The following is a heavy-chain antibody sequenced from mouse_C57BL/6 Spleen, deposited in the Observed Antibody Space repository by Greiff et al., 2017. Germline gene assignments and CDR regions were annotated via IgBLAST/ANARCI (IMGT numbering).Heavy chain of an antibody. J-gene: IGHJ4*01. CDR1: GYTFTSYW. D-gene: IGHD1-1*01. CDR2: INPSSGYT. Sequence: QVQLQQSGAELAKPGASVKLSCKASGYTFTSYWMHWVKQRPGQGLEWIGYINPSSGYTKYNQKFKDKATLTEDKSSSTAYMQLSSLTYEDSAVYYCARDYYDSLYAMDYWGQGTSVTVSS. V-gene: IGHV1-7*01. CDR3: ARDYYDSLYAMDY.